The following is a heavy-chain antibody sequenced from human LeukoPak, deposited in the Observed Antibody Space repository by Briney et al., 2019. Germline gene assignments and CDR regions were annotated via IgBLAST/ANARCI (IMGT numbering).Heavy chain of an antibody. CDR3: ARHLPPQYYYDSSGYYYGGDWFDP. CDR2: IYYSGST. V-gene: IGHV4-59*08. Sequence: PSETLSLTCTVSGGSISSYYWSWIRQPPGKGLEWIGYIYYSGSTNYNPSLKSRVTTSVDTSKNQFSLKLSSVTAADTAVYYCARHLPPQYYYDSSGYYYGGDWFDPWGQGTLVTVSS. J-gene: IGHJ5*02. CDR1: GGSISSYY. D-gene: IGHD3-22*01.